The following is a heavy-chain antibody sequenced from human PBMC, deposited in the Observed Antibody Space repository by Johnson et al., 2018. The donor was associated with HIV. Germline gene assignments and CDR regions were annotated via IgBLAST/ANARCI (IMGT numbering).Heavy chain of an antibody. D-gene: IGHD6-13*01. J-gene: IGHJ3*02. Sequence: QEQLVESGGGVVQPGRSLRLSCAASGFTFSNYGIHWVRQAPGKGLEWVASTWFDGSKKYYSDSVRGRFIISRDNSKNTLYLQMNSLRAEDTALYFCAKVAVATAAGGVALDIWGPGTMVTVSS. CDR3: AKVAVATAAGGVALDI. CDR2: TWFDGSKK. CDR1: GFTFSNYG. V-gene: IGHV3-33*03.